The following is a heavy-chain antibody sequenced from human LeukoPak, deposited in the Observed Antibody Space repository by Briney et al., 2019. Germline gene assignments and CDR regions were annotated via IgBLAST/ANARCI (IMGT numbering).Heavy chain of an antibody. CDR1: GFTFSSYC. Sequence: GGSLRLSCAASGFTFSSYCMSWIRQAPGKGLEWVSYISSSGSTIYYADSVKGRFTISRDNAKNSLYLQMNSLRAEDTAVYYYARGRFGESLDYWGQGTLVTVSS. CDR2: ISSSGSTI. D-gene: IGHD3-10*01. CDR3: ARGRFGESLDY. J-gene: IGHJ4*02. V-gene: IGHV3-11*04.